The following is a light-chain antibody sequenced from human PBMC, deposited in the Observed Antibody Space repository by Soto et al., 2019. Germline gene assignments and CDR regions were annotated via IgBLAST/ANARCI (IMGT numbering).Light chain of an antibody. V-gene: IGKV3-11*01. CDR2: DAS. Sequence: EIVLTQFPATLSLFPGETATLSCRASQTVGTYLAWYQQKPGQAPRLLISDASNRATGVPTRFSGSGSGTDFTLTISSLETEDFAVYFCQQRNTWPRITFGQGTRLEIK. CDR1: QTVGTY. CDR3: QQRNTWPRIT. J-gene: IGKJ5*01.